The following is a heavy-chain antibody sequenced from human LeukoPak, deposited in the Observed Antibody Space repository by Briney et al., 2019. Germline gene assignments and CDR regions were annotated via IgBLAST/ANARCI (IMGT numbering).Heavy chain of an antibody. D-gene: IGHD2-15*01. CDR2: IDWDDDK. CDR1: GFSLSTSGMR. V-gene: IGHV2-70*04. CDR3: ARIVAYCSGGSCYDGGFDP. Sequence: SGPTLLNPTQTLTLTCTFSGFSLSTSGMRVSWIRQPPGKALEWLSRIDWDDDKFYSTSLKTRLTISKDTSKNQVVLTMTNMDPVDTATYYCARIVAYCSGGSCYDGGFDPWGQGTLVTVSS. J-gene: IGHJ5*02.